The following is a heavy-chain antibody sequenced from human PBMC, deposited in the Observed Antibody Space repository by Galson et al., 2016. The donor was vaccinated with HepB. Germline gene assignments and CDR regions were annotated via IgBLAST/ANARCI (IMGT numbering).Heavy chain of an antibody. V-gene: IGHV1-18*04. CDR3: ARDPLVPMYRNGMDV. D-gene: IGHD1-14*01. Sequence: SVKVSCKASGYTFTRHGISWVRQAPGQGLEWMGWINTNNGDTDYAQKLQGRVTMTTDTSTSTGYMALWSLRSDDTAVYYCARDPLVPMYRNGMDVWGQGTTVTVSS. CDR1: GYTFTRHG. CDR2: INTNNGDT. J-gene: IGHJ6*02.